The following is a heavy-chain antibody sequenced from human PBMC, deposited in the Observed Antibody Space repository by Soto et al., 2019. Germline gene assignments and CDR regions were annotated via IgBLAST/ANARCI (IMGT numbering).Heavy chain of an antibody. CDR3: ARGTSMVGASDHFDY. J-gene: IGHJ4*02. Sequence: PGGSLRLSCAASAFTFSNYAMDWVRQAPGKGLEWVSLIWHDGTKKYYADSVKGRFTISRDNSKNTVYLQMNSLRAEDTAIYYCARGTSMVGASDHFDYWGQGT. D-gene: IGHD1-26*01. CDR1: AFTFSNYA. V-gene: IGHV3-33*01. CDR2: IWHDGTKK.